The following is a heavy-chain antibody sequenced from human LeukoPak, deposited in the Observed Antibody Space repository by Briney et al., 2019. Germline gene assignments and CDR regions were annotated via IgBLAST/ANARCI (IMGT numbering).Heavy chain of an antibody. CDR1: GSTFIGCY. V-gene: IGHV1-2*06. J-gene: IGHJ4*02. CDR3: ARSLLGWELEDY. CDR2: INPDSGDT. D-gene: IGHD3-10*01. Sequence: ASVKVSCKASGSTFIGCYMHWVRQAPGQGLEWMGRINPDSGDTNYAQRFHGRVTMTRDTSNSTAYMELSRLRSDDTAVYYCARSLLGWELEDYWGQGTLVTVSS.